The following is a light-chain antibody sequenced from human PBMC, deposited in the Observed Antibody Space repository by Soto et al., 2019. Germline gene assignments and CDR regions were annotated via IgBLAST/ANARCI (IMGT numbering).Light chain of an antibody. CDR1: QTISTY. V-gene: IGKV1-39*01. Sequence: DIQMTQSPSSLSASVGDRVTITCRASQTISTYLNWYQQKPGKAPKLLIYAASSLQSGVPSRVSGSGSGTDFTLTISSLQPEDFATYYCQQSYSTPPVTFGGG. CDR3: QQSYSTPPVT. CDR2: AAS. J-gene: IGKJ4*01.